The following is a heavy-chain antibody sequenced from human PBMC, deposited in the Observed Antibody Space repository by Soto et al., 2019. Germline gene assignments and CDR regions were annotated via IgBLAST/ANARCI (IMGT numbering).Heavy chain of an antibody. CDR2: INLSAGST. CDR1: GHTFTSYY. Sequence: ASVKVSCKASGHTFTSYYMHWVRQAPGQGLEWIGIINLSAGSTSYAQKFQGRVTMTEDTSTDTAYMELSSLRSEDTAVYYCATPTLITGTTSDYWGQGTLVTVSS. D-gene: IGHD1-7*01. CDR3: ATPTLITGTTSDY. J-gene: IGHJ4*02. V-gene: IGHV1-46*01.